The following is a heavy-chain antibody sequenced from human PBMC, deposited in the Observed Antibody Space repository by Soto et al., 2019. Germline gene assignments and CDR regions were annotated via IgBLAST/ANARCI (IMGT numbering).Heavy chain of an antibody. CDR1: GYSFTSYW. V-gene: IGHV5-51*01. CDR2: IYPGDSDT. CDR3: ARHEGPPYSSGHTPILY. J-gene: IGHJ4*02. Sequence: GESLKISCKGSGYSFTSYWIGWVRQMPGKGLEWMGIIYPGDSDTRYSPSFQGQVTISADKSISTAYLHWSSLKASDTAMYYCARHEGPPYSSGHTPILYWGQGTLVTVSS. D-gene: IGHD6-19*01.